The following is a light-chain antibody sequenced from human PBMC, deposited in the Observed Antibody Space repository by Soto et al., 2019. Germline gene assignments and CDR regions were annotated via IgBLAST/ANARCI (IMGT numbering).Light chain of an antibody. CDR3: QHRSN. Sequence: EIVLTQSPATLSFFPGERATLSCRASQSISSYLAWYQQKPGQAPRLLMYTASNRATGIPARLSGSGSGTDFTLTISSLEPEDFAVYYCQHRSNFGGGTKVEIK. CDR1: QSISSY. CDR2: TAS. J-gene: IGKJ4*01. V-gene: IGKV3-11*01.